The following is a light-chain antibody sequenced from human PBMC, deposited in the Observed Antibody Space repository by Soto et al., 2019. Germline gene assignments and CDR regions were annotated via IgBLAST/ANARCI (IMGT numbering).Light chain of an antibody. CDR1: SSNIGAGYD. J-gene: IGLJ2*01. CDR2: GNS. CDR3: QSYDSSLSGSGV. Sequence: QSVLTQPPSVPGAPGQRVTISCIGSSSNIGAGYDVHWYQQLPGTAPKLLIYGNSNRPSGVPDRFSGSKSGTSASLAITGLQAEDEADYYCQSYDSSLSGSGVFGGGTKLTVL. V-gene: IGLV1-40*01.